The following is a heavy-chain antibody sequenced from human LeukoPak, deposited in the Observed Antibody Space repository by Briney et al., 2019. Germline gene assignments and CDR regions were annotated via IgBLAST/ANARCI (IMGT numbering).Heavy chain of an antibody. J-gene: IGHJ4*02. Sequence: GGSLRLSCAASGFTFSSYAMSWVGQAPGKGLEWVSAISGSGGSTYFADSVKGRFTISRDNSKNTLYLQMNSLRAEDAAVYYCEYYDSSGYPYWGQGTLVTVSS. D-gene: IGHD3-22*01. CDR3: EYYDSSGYPY. CDR2: ISGSGGST. CDR1: GFTFSSYA. V-gene: IGHV3-23*01.